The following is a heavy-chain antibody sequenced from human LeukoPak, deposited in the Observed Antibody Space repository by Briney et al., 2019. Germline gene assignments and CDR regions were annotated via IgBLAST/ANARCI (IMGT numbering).Heavy chain of an antibody. V-gene: IGHV1-69*13. CDR3: ARKQTVGATHAFDI. J-gene: IGHJ3*02. CDR1: GGTFSNYI. D-gene: IGHD1-26*01. CDR2: IIPIFGTA. Sequence: GASVTVSCKASGGTFSNYIISWVRQAPGQGLEWMGEIIPIFGTANYAQKLQGRATITADGSTRTAYMELSSLRSEDTAVYYCARKQTVGATHAFDIWGQGTMVIVSS.